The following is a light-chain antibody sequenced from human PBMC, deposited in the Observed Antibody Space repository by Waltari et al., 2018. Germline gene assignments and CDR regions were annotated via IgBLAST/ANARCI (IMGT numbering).Light chain of an antibody. V-gene: IGKV3-20*01. J-gene: IGKJ1*01. CDR3: QHYLRLPVT. CDR2: GAS. Sequence: EIALTQSPGTLSLSVGERATVSCRASESVSRALAWYQQKPGQAPRLLIYGASTRATGIPDRFSGSGAGTDFSFTISRLEPDDFAVYYCQHYLRLPVTFGQGTTVEI. CDR1: ESVSRA.